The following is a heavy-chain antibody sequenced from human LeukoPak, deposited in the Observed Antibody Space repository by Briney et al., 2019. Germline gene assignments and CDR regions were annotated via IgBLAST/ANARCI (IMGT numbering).Heavy chain of an antibody. CDR1: SGSVSSGSYY. CDR3: ARGRGYSGYDPFDY. D-gene: IGHD5-12*01. CDR2: IYYSGST. Sequence: SETLSLTCTVSSGSVSSGSYYWSWIRQPPGKGLEWIGYIYYSGSTNYNPSLKSRVTISVDTSKNQFSLKLSSVTAADTAVYYCARGRGYSGYDPFDYWGQGTLVTVSS. V-gene: IGHV4-61*01. J-gene: IGHJ4*02.